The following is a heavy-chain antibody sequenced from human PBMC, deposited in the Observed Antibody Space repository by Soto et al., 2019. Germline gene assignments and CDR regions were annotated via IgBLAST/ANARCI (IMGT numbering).Heavy chain of an antibody. Sequence: SETLSLTCTVSGGSINSSYFYWGWIRQPPGKGLEWIGSVFYSGSTFFNPSLKSRVTISVDTSKNQFSLKLSSVTAADTAVYYCARVETFGGVITSNFDYWGQGTLVTVSS. D-gene: IGHD3-16*02. J-gene: IGHJ4*02. CDR3: ARVETFGGVITSNFDY. CDR1: GGSINSSYFY. CDR2: VFYSGST. V-gene: IGHV4-39*01.